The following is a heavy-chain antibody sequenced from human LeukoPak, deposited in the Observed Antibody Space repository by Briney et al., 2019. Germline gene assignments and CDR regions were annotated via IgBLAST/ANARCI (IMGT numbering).Heavy chain of an antibody. D-gene: IGHD4-17*01. Sequence: SETLSLTCTVSGGSISSSSYYWGWIRQPPGKGLEWIGSIYYSGSTYYNPSLKSRVTISVDTSKNQFSLKLSSVTAADTAVYYCARAPLPYGDYDNWFDPWGQGTLVTVSS. V-gene: IGHV4-39*07. J-gene: IGHJ5*02. CDR1: GGSISSSSYY. CDR3: ARAPLPYGDYDNWFDP. CDR2: IYYSGST.